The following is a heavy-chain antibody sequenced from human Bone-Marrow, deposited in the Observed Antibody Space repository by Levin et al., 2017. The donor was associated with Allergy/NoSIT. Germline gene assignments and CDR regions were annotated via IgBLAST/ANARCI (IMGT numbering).Heavy chain of an antibody. Sequence: LSLTCAASGFTFSSYSMNWVRQAPGKGLEWVSSISSSSSYIYYADSVKGRFTISRDNAKNSLYLQMNSLRAEDTAVYYCAQISVTGPYDLWGRGTLVTVSS. CDR3: AQISVTGPYDL. CDR1: GFTFSSYS. D-gene: IGHD2-21*02. V-gene: IGHV3-21*01. J-gene: IGHJ2*01. CDR2: ISSSSSYI.